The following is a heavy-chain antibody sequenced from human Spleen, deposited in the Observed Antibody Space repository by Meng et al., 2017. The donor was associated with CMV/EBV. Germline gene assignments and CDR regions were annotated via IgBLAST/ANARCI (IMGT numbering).Heavy chain of an antibody. Sequence: GESLKISCATSGFTFSNFALAWGRQAPGKGLEWVSTITSDAKAYSAGSVKGRFTISRDVYKSTMFLHMNSLKAADTGIYFCAKSSGLYSGFDYWGQGTLVTVSS. D-gene: IGHD3-22*01. CDR2: ITSDAKA. CDR1: GFTFSNFA. CDR3: AKSSGLYSGFDY. V-gene: IGHV3-23*01. J-gene: IGHJ4*02.